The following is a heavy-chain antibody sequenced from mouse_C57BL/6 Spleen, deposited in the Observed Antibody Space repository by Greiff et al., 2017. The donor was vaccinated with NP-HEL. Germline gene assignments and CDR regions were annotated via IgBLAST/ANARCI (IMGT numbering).Heavy chain of an antibody. J-gene: IGHJ3*01. D-gene: IGHD2-2*01. CDR1: GYAFSSSW. CDR3: AREGGGYPWFAY. CDR2: IYPGDGDT. V-gene: IGHV1-82*01. Sequence: QVQLKESGPELVKPGASVKISCKASGYAFSSSWMNWVKQRPGKGLEWIGRIYPGDGDTNYNGKFKGKATLTADKSSSTAYMQLSSLTSEDSAVYFCAREGGGYPWFAYWGQGTLVTVSA.